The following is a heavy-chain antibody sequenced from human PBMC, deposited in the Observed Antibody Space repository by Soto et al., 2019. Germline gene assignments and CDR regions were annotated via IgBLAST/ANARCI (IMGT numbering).Heavy chain of an antibody. D-gene: IGHD4-17*01. V-gene: IGHV4-59*01. CDR2: IYYSGST. CDR3: ARAYYGDYPYFDY. CDR1: GGSFSSYY. Sequence: SETLSLTYAVSGGSFSSYYWSWIRQPPGEGLEWIGSIYYSGSTNYNPSLKSRVTISIDTSKSLFSLKLSSLTSADTAVYFCARAYYGDYPYFDYWGQGALVTVSS. J-gene: IGHJ4*02.